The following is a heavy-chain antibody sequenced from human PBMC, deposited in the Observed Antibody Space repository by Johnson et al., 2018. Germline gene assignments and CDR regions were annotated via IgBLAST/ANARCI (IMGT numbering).Heavy chain of an antibody. CDR3: ARENSDSSGYWYFDL. J-gene: IGHJ2*01. Sequence: VQLVESGGGLVKPGGSLGLSCAASGFIFSSHNINWVRQAPGKGLEWVSFISSNSRYIYYADSVKGRFTISRDNARNSLHLQMTSLRAEDTAVYYWARENSDSSGYWYFDLWGRGTLVTVSS. CDR1: GFIFSSHN. CDR2: ISSNSRYI. D-gene: IGHD3-22*01. V-gene: IGHV3-21*01.